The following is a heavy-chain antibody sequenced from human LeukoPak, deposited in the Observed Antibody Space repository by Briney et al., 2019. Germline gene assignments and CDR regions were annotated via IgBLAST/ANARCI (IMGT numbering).Heavy chain of an antibody. CDR3: ARASGYYDSAAFCDY. CDR2: INAEGSST. Sequence: GGSLRLSCAAAGVTFTSYCMQWVRQDPGGGLVWVSRINAEGSSTNYADSVKGRFTISRDNAKNTLYLQMNSLRAEDTAVYYCARASGYYDSAAFCDYWGQGTLVTVSS. CDR1: GVTFTSYC. D-gene: IGHD3-16*01. V-gene: IGHV3-74*01. J-gene: IGHJ4*02.